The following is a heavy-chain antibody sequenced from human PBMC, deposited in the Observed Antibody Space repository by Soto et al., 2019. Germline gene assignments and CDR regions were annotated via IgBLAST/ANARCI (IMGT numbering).Heavy chain of an antibody. J-gene: IGHJ4*02. CDR3: ASLLWFGELSPPDTLH. D-gene: IGHD3-10*01. CDR2: ISYDGSNK. V-gene: IGHV3-30-3*01. CDR1: GFTFSSYA. Sequence: QVQLVESGGGVVQPGRSLRLSCAASGFTFSSYAMHWVRQAPGKGLEWVAVISYDGSNKYYADSVKGRFTISRDNSKNTLYLQMNSLRAEDTAVYYCASLLWFGELSPPDTLHWGQGTLVTVSS.